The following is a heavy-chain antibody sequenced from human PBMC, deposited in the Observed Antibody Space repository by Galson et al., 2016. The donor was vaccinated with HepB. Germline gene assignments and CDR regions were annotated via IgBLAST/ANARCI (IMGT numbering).Heavy chain of an antibody. CDR3: ARALRPANRNWLDP. V-gene: IGHV4-59*01. J-gene: IGHJ5*02. D-gene: IGHD1-14*01. CDR2: VHYTGST. CDR1: GGSIGNYH. Sequence: SETLSLTCSVSGGSIGNYHWSWIRQAPGKGLEWIGYVHYTGSTNYNPSLKSRVTMSIDTSKNQFSLELTSVIAADAAVYFCARALRPANRNWLDPWGQGTLVTVSS.